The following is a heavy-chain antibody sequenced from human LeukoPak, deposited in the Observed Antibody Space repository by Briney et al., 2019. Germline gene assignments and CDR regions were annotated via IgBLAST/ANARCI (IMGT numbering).Heavy chain of an antibody. V-gene: IGHV3-7*04. CDR2: IKQDGSEK. Sequence: GGSLCLSCAASGFTFSSYWMTWVRQAPGRGLEWVANIKQDGSEKYYLDSVKGRFTISRDNANNSLYLQMNSLRGEDTAVYYCARGFRGANWFDPWGQGTLVTVSS. CDR3: ARGFRGANWFDP. J-gene: IGHJ5*02. CDR1: GFTFSSYW. D-gene: IGHD3-10*01.